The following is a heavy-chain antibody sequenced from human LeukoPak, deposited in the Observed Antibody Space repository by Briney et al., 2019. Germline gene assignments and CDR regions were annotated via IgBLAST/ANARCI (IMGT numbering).Heavy chain of an antibody. CDR3: ARGKWELPDY. CDR1: GYTFTSYY. CDR2: INPSGGST. V-gene: IGHV1-46*01. D-gene: IGHD1-26*01. Sequence: ASVKVSCMASGYTFTSYYMHWVRQAPGQGLEWMGIINPSGGSTRYTQKFQGRVTMTSDTSTSTVYMELSSLTSEDTALYYCARGKWELPDYWGQGTLVTVSS. J-gene: IGHJ4*02.